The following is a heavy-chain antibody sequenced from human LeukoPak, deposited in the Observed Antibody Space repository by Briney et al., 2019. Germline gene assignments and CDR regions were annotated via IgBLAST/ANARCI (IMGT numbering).Heavy chain of an antibody. J-gene: IGHJ4*02. V-gene: IGHV4-59*01. D-gene: IGHD3-10*01. CDR2: IYYSGST. CDR3: ARSFGSGSYFDS. CDR1: GGSISSYY. Sequence: SETLSLTCTVSGGSISSYYWSWIRQPPGKGPEWIGYIYYSGSTNYIPSLKSRVTISVDTSKNRFSLKLNSVTAADTAVYYCARSFGSGSYFDSWGQGTLVTVSS.